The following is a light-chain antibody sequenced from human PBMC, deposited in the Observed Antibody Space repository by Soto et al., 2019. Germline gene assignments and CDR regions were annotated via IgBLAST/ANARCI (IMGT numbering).Light chain of an antibody. CDR1: QGISSY. Sequence: IQLTQSPSSLSASVGDRVTITCRASQGISSYLAWYQQKPGKAPKLLIYAASTLQSGVPSRFSGSGSGTYFTLTISSLQPEDFATYYGQQLNSDPFTFGPGTKVDIK. CDR3: QQLNSDPFT. V-gene: IGKV1-9*01. J-gene: IGKJ3*01. CDR2: AAS.